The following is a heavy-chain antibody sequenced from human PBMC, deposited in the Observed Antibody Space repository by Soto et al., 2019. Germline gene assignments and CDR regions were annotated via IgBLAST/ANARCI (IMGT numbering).Heavy chain of an antibody. CDR2: INSKSDGGTT. J-gene: IGHJ4*02. CDR3: TTIFR. Sequence: EVQLVQSGGGLVKPGGSFRLSCAASGFTFSNSWMNWGRQAPGKGLECVGRINSKSDGGTTDYAEPVKGRFTVSRDDSKSTLYLQMNSLKTEDTDVYYCTTIFRWGQGTLVTVSS. V-gene: IGHV3-15*01. CDR1: GFTFSNSW.